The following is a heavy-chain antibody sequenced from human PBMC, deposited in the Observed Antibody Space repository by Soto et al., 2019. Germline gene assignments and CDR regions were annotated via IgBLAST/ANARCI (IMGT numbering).Heavy chain of an antibody. Sequence: EVQLVESGGGLVQPGGSLRLSCAASGFTFSSYWMHWVRQAPGKGLVWVSRINSDGSSTSYADSVKGRFTISRDNAENTLYLQMNSLRAEDTAVYYCVRTSLVVAAATREDYWGRGTLVTVSS. J-gene: IGHJ4*02. CDR1: GFTFSSYW. V-gene: IGHV3-74*01. CDR3: VRTSLVVAAATREDY. CDR2: INSDGSST. D-gene: IGHD2-15*01.